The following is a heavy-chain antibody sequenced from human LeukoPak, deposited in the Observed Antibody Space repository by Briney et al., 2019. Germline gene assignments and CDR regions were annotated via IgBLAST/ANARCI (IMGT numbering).Heavy chain of an antibody. J-gene: IGHJ4*02. CDR1: GFSLTTSGVG. CDR3: AHKEYYALGSLGDSFDH. Sequence: SGPTLVNPTQTLTLTCTFSGFSLTTSGVGVGWIRQPSGKALEWLAVIYWDDDKRYSPSLKSRLTITKDTSKNQVVLTMTNMDPVDTATYFCAHKEYYALGSLGDSFDHWGQGTLVTVSS. CDR2: IYWDDDK. V-gene: IGHV2-5*02. D-gene: IGHD3-10*01.